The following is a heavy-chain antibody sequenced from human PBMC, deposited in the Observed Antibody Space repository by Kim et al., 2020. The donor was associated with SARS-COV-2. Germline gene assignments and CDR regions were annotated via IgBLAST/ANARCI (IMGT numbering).Heavy chain of an antibody. CDR3: ASDRYYYDSSGYWPFDY. CDR1: GYTFTSYA. V-gene: IGHV1-3*01. D-gene: IGHD3-22*01. J-gene: IGHJ4*02. CDR2: INAGNGNT. Sequence: ASVKVSCKASGYTFTSYAMHWVRQAPGQRLEWMGWINAGNGNTKYSQKFQGRVTITRDTSASTAYMELSSLRSEDTAVYYCASDRYYYDSSGYWPFDYWGQGTLVTVSS.